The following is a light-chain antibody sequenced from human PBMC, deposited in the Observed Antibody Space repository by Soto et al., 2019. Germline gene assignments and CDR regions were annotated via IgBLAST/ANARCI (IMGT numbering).Light chain of an antibody. CDR2: GAS. CDR3: QQYGSAPYT. CDR1: QSVSSSY. J-gene: IGKJ2*01. Sequence: EIQMTQSPGTLSLSPGDRATISCRASQSVSSSYLAWYQQTPGQAPRLLIYGASSQATGIPDRFSGSGSGTDFTLTISSLEPEDFAVYYCQQYGSAPYTFGQGTKLEIK. V-gene: IGKV3-20*01.